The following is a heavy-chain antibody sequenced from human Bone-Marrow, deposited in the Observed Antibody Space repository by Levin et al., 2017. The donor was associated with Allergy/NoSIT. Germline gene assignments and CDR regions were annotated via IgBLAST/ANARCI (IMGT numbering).Heavy chain of an antibody. D-gene: IGHD3-16*01. V-gene: IGHV3-33*01. CDR3: ARDRAVGADASDY. CDR1: GFTFSSYG. J-gene: IGHJ4*02. Sequence: GGSLRLSCAASGFTFSSYGMHWVRQAPGKGLEWVAVIWYDGSNKYYADSVKGRFTISRDNSKNTLYLQMNSLRAEDTAVYYCARDRAVGADASDYWGQGTLVTVSS. CDR2: IWYDGSNK.